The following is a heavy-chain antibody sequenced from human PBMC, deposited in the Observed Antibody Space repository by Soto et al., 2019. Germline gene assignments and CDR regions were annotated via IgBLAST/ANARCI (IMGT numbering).Heavy chain of an antibody. D-gene: IGHD3-9*01. CDR2: IRSKANSYST. J-gene: IGHJ6*02. CDR3: TSFNLGILTGYYRDV. CDR1: GFTFSGSA. V-gene: IGHV3-73*01. Sequence: GGSLRLSCAASGFTFSGSAMHWVRQASGKGLEWVGRIRSKANSYSTAYAASVKGRFTISRDDSKNTAYLQMNSLKTEDTAVYYCTSFNLGILTGYYRDVWGQGTTVTVSS.